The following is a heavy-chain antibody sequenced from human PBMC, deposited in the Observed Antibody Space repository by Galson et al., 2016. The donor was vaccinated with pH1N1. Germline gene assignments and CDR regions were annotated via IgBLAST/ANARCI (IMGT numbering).Heavy chain of an antibody. V-gene: IGHV4-59*01. CDR3: ARGDYYYSSGTDEDFGFDP. CDR1: GGSIRSYY. D-gene: IGHD3-10*01. Sequence: SETLSLTCTVSGGSIRSYYWSWIRQPPGKGLEWIGYIYYSGSTNYNPSLKSRVTISVDTSKNQFSLKLSSVTAADTAVYYCARGDYYYSSGTDEDFGFDPWGQGTLVTVSS. J-gene: IGHJ5*02. CDR2: IYYSGST.